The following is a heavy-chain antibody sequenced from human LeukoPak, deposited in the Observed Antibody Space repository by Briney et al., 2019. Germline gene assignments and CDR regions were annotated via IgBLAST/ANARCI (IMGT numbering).Heavy chain of an antibody. J-gene: IGHJ4*02. CDR1: GFPFETNA. V-gene: IGHV3-23*01. CDR3: AKDWIQFNRVFDCFDS. CDR2: IGNTET. D-gene: IGHD5-18*01. Sequence: GGSLRLSCATSGFPFETNAMSWVRQAPGMGLEWVATIGNTETFYADSVTGRFTISRDSSKNTVSLQMNRLRVEDTAIYYCAKDWIQFNRVFDCFDSWGQGTLVTVSS.